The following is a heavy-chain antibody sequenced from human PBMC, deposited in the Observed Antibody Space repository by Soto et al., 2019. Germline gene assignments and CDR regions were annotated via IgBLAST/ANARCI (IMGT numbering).Heavy chain of an antibody. V-gene: IGHV3-21*01. J-gene: IGHJ4*02. CDR2: ISSTSSFI. CDR1: GFSFSSYS. CDR3: GGPYSSGDRLLGY. D-gene: IGHD6-19*01. Sequence: EVQLVESGGGLVKPGGSLRLSCAASGFSFSSYSMNWVRQAPGKGLEWVSSISSTSSFIFYADSVKGRFTISRDNAESSLFLQMSSLRAEDTAVYYFGGPYSSGDRLLGYWGQGTLVTVSS.